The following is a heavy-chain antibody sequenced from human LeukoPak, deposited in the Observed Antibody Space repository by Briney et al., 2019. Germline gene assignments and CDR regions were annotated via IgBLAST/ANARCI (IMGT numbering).Heavy chain of an antibody. CDR3: ARTTSEYGGNLFEMGYFDY. V-gene: IGHV3-33*01. J-gene: IGHJ4*02. CDR1: GFTFSSYG. CDR2: IWYDGSNK. D-gene: IGHD4-23*01. Sequence: PGGSLRLSCAASGFTFSSYGMHWVRQAPGKGLEWVAVIWYDGSNKYYADSVKGRFTISRDNSKNTLYLQMNSLRAEDTAVYYCARTTSEYGGNLFEMGYFDYWGQGTLVTVSS.